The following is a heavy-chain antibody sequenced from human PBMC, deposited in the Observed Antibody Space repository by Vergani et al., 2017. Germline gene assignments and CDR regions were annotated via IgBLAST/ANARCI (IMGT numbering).Heavy chain of an antibody. CDR1: GGSFSGYY. CDR3: ARGLARRGMGQWLVLWWFDP. CDR2: INHSGST. D-gene: IGHD6-19*01. J-gene: IGHJ5*02. V-gene: IGHV4-34*01. Sequence: QVQLQQRGAGLLKPSETLSLTCAVYGGSFSGYYWSWIRQPPGKGLEWIGEINHSGSTNYNPSLKSRVTISVDTSKNQFSLKLSSVTAADTAVYYCARGLARRGMGQWLVLWWFDPWGQGTLVTVSS.